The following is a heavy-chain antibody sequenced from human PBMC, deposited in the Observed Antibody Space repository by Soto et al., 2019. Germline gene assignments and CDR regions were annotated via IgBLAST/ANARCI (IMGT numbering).Heavy chain of an antibody. D-gene: IGHD5-12*01. CDR3: ARYLSGYDAFDI. V-gene: IGHV3-30-3*01. CDR1: GFTFSSYA. CDR2: ISYDGSNK. Sequence: QVQLVESRGGVVQPGRSLRLSCAASGFTFSSYAMHWVRQAPGMGLEWVAVISYDGSNKYYADSVKGRFTISRDNSKNTLYLQMNSLRAEDTALYYCARYLSGYDAFDIWGQGTMVTVSS. J-gene: IGHJ3*02.